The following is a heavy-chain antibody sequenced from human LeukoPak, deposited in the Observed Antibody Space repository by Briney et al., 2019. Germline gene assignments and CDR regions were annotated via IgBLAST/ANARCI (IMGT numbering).Heavy chain of an antibody. Sequence: SETLSLTCAVYGGSFSGYYWSWIRQPPGKGLEWIGEINHSGSTNYNPSLKSRVTISVDTSKNQFSLKLSSVTAADTAVYYCAKEIGYSYGYPSYYYYYMDVWGKGTTVTVSS. D-gene: IGHD5-18*01. CDR2: INHSGST. CDR1: GGSFSGYY. CDR3: AKEIGYSYGYPSYYYYYMDV. V-gene: IGHV4-34*01. J-gene: IGHJ6*03.